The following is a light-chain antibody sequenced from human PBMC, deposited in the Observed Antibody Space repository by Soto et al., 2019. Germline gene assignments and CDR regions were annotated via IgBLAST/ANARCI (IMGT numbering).Light chain of an antibody. CDR1: QSISSR. V-gene: IGKV1-5*01. CDR2: DAS. Sequence: DIQMTQSPSTLSASVGDRVTITCRASQSISSRLAWYQQKPGKAPKFLIYDASSLESGVPSRLSGSGSGTEFTLTISSLQPDDFATYYCQQYNSYSGGTFGQGTKVEIK. CDR3: QQYNSYSGGT. J-gene: IGKJ1*01.